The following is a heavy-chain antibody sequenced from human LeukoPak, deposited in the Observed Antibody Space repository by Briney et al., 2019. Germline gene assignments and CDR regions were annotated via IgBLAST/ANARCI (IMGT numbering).Heavy chain of an antibody. Sequence: GGSLRLSCAASAGFTFSDYWMNWVRQAPGKGLEWVAIISQDGREKLYVDSVKGRFTISRDNAESSLYLQINSLRAEDTAVYYCVGGIGWQPDYWGQGTLVTVSS. V-gene: IGHV3-7*03. CDR1: AGFTFSDYW. CDR3: VGGIGWQPDY. J-gene: IGHJ4*02. D-gene: IGHD6-19*01. CDR2: ISQDGREK.